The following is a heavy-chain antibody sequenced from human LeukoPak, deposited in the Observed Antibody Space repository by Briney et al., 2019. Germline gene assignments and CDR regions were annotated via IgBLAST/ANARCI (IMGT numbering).Heavy chain of an antibody. Sequence: GGSLRLSCPASGFTFSSYAMHWVRQAPGKGLEWVAVISYDGSNKYSADSVKGRFTISRDNSKNTLYLQMNSLRTEYTAVYYCAREVRGAITVFDYWGQGTLVTVSS. V-gene: IGHV3-30-3*01. CDR1: GFTFSSYA. CDR3: AREVRGAITVFDY. D-gene: IGHD3-10*01. J-gene: IGHJ4*02. CDR2: ISYDGSNK.